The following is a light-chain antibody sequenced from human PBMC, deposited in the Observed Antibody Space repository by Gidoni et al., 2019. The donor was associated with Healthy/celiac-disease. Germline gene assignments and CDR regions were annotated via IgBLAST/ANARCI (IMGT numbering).Light chain of an antibody. V-gene: IGKV1-39*01. Sequence: DIQITQSPSSLSASVGDRVTITCRASPSISSYLNWYQQKPGKAPKLLIYAASSLQSGVPSRFSGSGSGTDFTLTISSLQPEDFATYYCQQSYSTPLTFGPXTKVDIK. CDR2: AAS. J-gene: IGKJ3*01. CDR1: PSISSY. CDR3: QQSYSTPLT.